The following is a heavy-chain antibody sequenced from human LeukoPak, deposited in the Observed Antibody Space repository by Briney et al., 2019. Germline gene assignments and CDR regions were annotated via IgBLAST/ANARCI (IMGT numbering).Heavy chain of an antibody. J-gene: IGHJ4*02. D-gene: IGHD3-10*01. Sequence: GGSLRLSCAASGFTFTNYAMSWVRQAPGSGLEWVAFIRYSGSRIYYADSVKGRFTISRDNSRNTLYLQMNSLRPDDTAVYHCARDWGYYGSGSYIFDYWGQGTLLTVSS. CDR3: ARDWGYYGSGSYIFDY. CDR2: IRYSGSRI. V-gene: IGHV3-30*02. CDR1: GFTFTNYA.